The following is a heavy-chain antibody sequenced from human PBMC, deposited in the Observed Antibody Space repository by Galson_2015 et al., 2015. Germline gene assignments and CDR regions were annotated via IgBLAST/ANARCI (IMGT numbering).Heavy chain of an antibody. V-gene: IGHV1-8*01. CDR3: ARGLEATDYCGMDV. J-gene: IGHJ6*02. D-gene: IGHD5-12*01. CDR2: MNPNSGNT. Sequence: SVKVSCKASGYTFTSYDINWVRQATGQGLEWMGWMNPNSGNTGYAQKFQGRVTMTRNTSISTAYMGLSSLRSEDTAVYYCARGLEATDYCGMDVWGQGTTVTVSS. CDR1: GYTFTSYD.